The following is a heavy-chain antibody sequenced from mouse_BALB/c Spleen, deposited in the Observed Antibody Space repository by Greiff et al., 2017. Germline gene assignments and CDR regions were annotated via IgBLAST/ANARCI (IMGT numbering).Heavy chain of an antibody. CDR2: IDPANGNT. CDR1: GFNIKDTY. Sequence: VQLQQSGAELVKPGASVKLSCTASGFNIKDTYMHWVKQRPEQGLEWIGRIDPANGNTKYDPKFQGKATITADTSSNTAYLQLSSLTSEDTAVYYCACKFSLIYYYGSRVDYWGQGTTLTVSS. V-gene: IGHV14-3*02. J-gene: IGHJ2*01. CDR3: ACKFSLIYYYGSRVDY. D-gene: IGHD1-1*01.